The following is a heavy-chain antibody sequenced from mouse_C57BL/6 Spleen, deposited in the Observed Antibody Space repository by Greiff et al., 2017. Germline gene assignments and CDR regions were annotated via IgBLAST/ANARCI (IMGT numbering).Heavy chain of an antibody. J-gene: IGHJ2*01. Sequence: VQLQQSVAELVRPGASVKLSCTASGFNIKNTYMPWVKQRPEQGLEWIGRIDPANGNTKYAPKFQGKATLTADTSSNTAYLQLSSLTSEDTAIYYCAREGYWGQGTTLTVSS. CDR1: GFNIKNTY. CDR3: AREGY. V-gene: IGHV14-3*01. CDR2: IDPANGNT.